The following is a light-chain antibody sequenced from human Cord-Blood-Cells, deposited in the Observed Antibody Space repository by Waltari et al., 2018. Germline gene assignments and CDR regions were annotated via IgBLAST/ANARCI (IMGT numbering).Light chain of an antibody. V-gene: IGKV3D-15*01. J-gene: IGKJ3*01. CDR3: QQYNNWPT. CDR2: CAS. CDR1: QSVNSN. Sequence: EIVMTQSPATLSVSPGERATLSCRASQSVNSNLAWYQQKPGQAPRLLIYCASTRATGIPARFSGSGSGTEFTLTISSLQSEDFAVYYCQQYNNWPTFGPGTKVDIK.